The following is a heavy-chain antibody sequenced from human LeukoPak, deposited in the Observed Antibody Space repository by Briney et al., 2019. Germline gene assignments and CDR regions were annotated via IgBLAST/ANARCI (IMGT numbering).Heavy chain of an antibody. CDR2: IYYSGST. Sequence: SETLSLTCTVSGGSISSGGYYWSWIRQHPGKGLEWIGYIYYSGSTYYNPSLKSRVTISVDTSKNQFSLKLSSVTAADTAVYYSARDLRSSSSSGINYYGMDVWGQGTTVTVSS. CDR3: ARDLRSSSSSGINYYGMDV. J-gene: IGHJ6*02. CDR1: GGSISSGGYY. V-gene: IGHV4-31*03. D-gene: IGHD6-6*01.